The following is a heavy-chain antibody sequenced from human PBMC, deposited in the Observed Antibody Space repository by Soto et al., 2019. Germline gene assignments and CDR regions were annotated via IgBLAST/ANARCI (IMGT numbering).Heavy chain of an antibody. V-gene: IGHV1-18*01. CDR2: VSANNGHT. J-gene: IGHJ6*02. D-gene: IGHD2-8*01. Sequence: QGQLVQSGAEVKKPGASVKLSCKASGFTFSNYGLNWVRQAPGQGLEWMGWVSANNGHTNYAQNLQGRVSMTTDTSTSTAYMELRGLTFDDTAVYYRARDIESVTAKHFFYYYAMDVWGQGTTVTVSS. CDR3: ARDIESVTAKHFFYYYAMDV. CDR1: GFTFSNYG.